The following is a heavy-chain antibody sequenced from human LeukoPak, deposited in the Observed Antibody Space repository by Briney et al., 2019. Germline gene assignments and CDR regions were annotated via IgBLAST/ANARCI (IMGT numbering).Heavy chain of an antibody. CDR2: ISGSSSTI. CDR3: AISPGLQYYMDV. D-gene: IGHD4-11*01. J-gene: IGHJ6*03. V-gene: IGHV3-48*01. CDR1: GFSFSSNS. Sequence: GGSLRLSCAASGFSFSSNSMNWVRQAPGKGLEWVSYISGSSSTIYYADSVKGRFTISRDNAKNSLYLQMNSLRADDTAVYYCAISPGLQYYMDVWGKGTTVTVSS.